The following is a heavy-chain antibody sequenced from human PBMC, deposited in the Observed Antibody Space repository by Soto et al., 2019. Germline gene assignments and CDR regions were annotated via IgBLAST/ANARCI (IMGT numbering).Heavy chain of an antibody. J-gene: IGHJ4*01. D-gene: IGHD2-8*02. V-gene: IGHV1-3*01. CDR2: INAGNGDT. CDR1: AYTFTTYS. Sequence: ASGTVSCKASAYTFTTYSIHWVRQAPGQRLEWMGWINAGNGDTRYSQKFQCRVTINRDTSASTAYMELSSLRSEDTAVYYCARGPISILGYCTAPSCYLVYCGHGXLVTV. CDR3: ARGPISILGYCTAPSCYLVY.